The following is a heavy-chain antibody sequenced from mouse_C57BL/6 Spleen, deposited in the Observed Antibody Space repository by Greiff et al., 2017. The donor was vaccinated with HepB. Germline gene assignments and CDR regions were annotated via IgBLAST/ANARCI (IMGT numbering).Heavy chain of an antibody. CDR3: AREDAYYSNYGWFAD. Sequence: QVQLQQPGAELVKPGASVKLSCKASGYTFTSYWMHWVKQRPGQGLEWIGMIHPNSGSTNYNEKFKSKATLTVDKSSSTAYMQLSSLTSEDSAVYYCAREDAYYSNYGWFADWGQGTLVTVSA. CDR2: IHPNSGST. V-gene: IGHV1-64*01. D-gene: IGHD2-5*01. CDR1: GYTFTSYW. J-gene: IGHJ3*01.